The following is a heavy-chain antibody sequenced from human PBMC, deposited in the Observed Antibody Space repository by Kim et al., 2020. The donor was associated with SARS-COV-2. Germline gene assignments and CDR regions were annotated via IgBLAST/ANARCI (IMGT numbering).Heavy chain of an antibody. CDR1: GGTFSTFA. CDR3: ARSTKVVVTAPYDL. J-gene: IGHJ5*02. D-gene: IGHD2-21*02. CDR2: IVPLTGTP. Sequence: SVKVSCKASGGTFSTFAVSWVRQAPGQGLEWVGGIVPLTGTPYYEQKFQGRVTLVADDSTNTVYMELKDLTFPDTAVYFCARSTKVVVTAPYDLWGQGTLVTVSS. V-gene: IGHV1-69*13.